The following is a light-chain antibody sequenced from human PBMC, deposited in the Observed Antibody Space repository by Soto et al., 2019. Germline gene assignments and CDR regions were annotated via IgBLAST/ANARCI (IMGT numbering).Light chain of an antibody. CDR1: QSVSSY. J-gene: IGKJ5*01. V-gene: IGKV3-11*01. Sequence: EIVLTQSPATLSLSPGERATLSCRASQSVSSYLAWYQQKPGQAPRLLIYDASNRATGIPARFRGSGSGTDSTLTISSLEPEDFAVYYCQQRSNWPPRITFGQGTRLEIK. CDR2: DAS. CDR3: QQRSNWPPRIT.